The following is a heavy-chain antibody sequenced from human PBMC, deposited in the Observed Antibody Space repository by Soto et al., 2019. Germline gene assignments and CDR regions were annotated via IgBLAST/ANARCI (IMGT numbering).Heavy chain of an antibody. CDR2: IYWNDDK. CDR1: GFSLSTSGVG. CDR3: AHRRVGAHAFDI. V-gene: IGHV2-5*01. D-gene: IGHD1-26*01. J-gene: IGHJ3*02. Sequence: QITLKESGPTLVKPTQPLTLTCTFSGFSLSTSGVGVGWIRQPPGKALEWLALIYWNDDKRYSPSLKSRLTITKDTSKNQVVLTMTNMDPVDTATYYCAHRRVGAHAFDIWGQGTMVTVSS.